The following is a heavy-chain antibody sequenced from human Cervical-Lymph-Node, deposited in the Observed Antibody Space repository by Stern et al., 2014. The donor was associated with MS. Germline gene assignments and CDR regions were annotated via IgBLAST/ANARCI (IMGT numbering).Heavy chain of an antibody. CDR3: VKGGQWLDDY. D-gene: IGHD6-19*01. CDR1: GFTFSSYA. CDR2: ISSNGGST. V-gene: IGHV3-64D*06. Sequence: EVQLVESGGGLVQPGGALRLSCSASGFTFSSYAMHWVRQAPGKGLEYVSAISSNGGSTYYADSVKGRFTISRDNSKNPLYLQMSSLRAEDTAVYYCVKGGQWLDDYWGQGTLVTVSS. J-gene: IGHJ4*02.